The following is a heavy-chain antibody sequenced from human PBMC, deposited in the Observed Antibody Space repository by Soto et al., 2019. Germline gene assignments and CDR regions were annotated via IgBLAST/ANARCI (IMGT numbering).Heavy chain of an antibody. J-gene: IGHJ4*02. V-gene: IGHV3-30*18. CDR1: GFTFSSYG. Sequence: PEWSLRLSCAASGFTFSSYGMHWVRQAPGKGLEWVAVISYDGSNKYYADSVKGRFTISRDNSKNTLYLQMNSLRAEDTAVYYCAKDWELGYWGQGTLVTVSS. CDR3: AKDWELGY. CDR2: ISYDGSNK. D-gene: IGHD1-26*01.